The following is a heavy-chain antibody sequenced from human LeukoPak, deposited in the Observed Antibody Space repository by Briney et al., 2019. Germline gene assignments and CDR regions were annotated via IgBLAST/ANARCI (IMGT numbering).Heavy chain of an antibody. Sequence: ASVTVSCTVSGYTLTELSMHWVRQAPGKGLEWMGGFDPEDGETIYAQKFQGRVTMTEDTSTDTAYMELSSLRSEDTAVYYCATGRVATTLVYYGKDVWGQGTTVTVSS. J-gene: IGHJ6*02. CDR3: ATGRVATTLVYYGKDV. CDR2: FDPEDGET. V-gene: IGHV1-24*01. CDR1: GYTLTELS. D-gene: IGHD5-12*01.